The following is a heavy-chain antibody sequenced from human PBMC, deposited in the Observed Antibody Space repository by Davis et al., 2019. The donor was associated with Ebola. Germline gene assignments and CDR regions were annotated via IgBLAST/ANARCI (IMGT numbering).Heavy chain of an antibody. CDR3: ARLQTTSTGNFFDH. CDR1: GGSISSGGYF. D-gene: IGHD1-1*01. Sequence: PGGSLRLSCSVSGGSISSGGYFWTWVRQSPGVGLEWIGSINYSGTTYYKSSLKSRVMMSVDTSKIQFSLRLTSVTAADTAVYYCARLQTTSTGNFFDHWGQGTLVTVSS. J-gene: IGHJ4*02. V-gene: IGHV4-39*01. CDR2: INYSGTT.